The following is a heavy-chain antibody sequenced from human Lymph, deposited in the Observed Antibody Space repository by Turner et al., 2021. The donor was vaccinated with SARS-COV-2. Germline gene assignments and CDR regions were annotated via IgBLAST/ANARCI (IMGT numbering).Heavy chain of an antibody. V-gene: IGHV4-59*01. CDR2: IYYRGGT. D-gene: IGHD2-21*02. J-gene: IGHJ5*02. Sequence: QVQLQESGPRLVKPLETLSLPCTVPGGSMNSNYWSWSRQPPRKRLEWIGYIYYRGGTNYNPALKNRVTISVETSKNQFTLKLNPVNAADTAIYYCARETVNNWVDPWGQGILVTVSS. CDR3: ARETVNNWVDP. CDR1: GGSMNSNY.